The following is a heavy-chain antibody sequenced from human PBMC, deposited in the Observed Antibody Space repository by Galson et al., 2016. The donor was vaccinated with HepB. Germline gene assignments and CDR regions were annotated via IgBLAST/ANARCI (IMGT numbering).Heavy chain of an antibody. D-gene: IGHD3-22*01. CDR2: MSSDGSTT. V-gene: IGHV3-48*02. CDR1: GFKFTHYS. CDR3: ARAEDYYYGSSGYYPHHFDS. J-gene: IGHJ4*02. Sequence: SLRLSCATSGFKFTHYSINWVRQAPGKGLEWVSYMSSDGSTTYHADSVKGRFTISRDTARNSVSLQMNSLRDEDTAIYYCARAEDYYYGSSGYYPHHFDSWGQGTLVTVSS.